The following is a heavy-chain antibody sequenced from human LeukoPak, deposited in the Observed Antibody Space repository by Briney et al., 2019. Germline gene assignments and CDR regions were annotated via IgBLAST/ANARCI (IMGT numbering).Heavy chain of an antibody. CDR3: ARDMVTFYYFDY. CDR1: GGSISSYY. D-gene: IGHD3-16*01. CDR2: INHSGST. Sequence: SETLSLTCTVSGGSISSYYWSWIRQPPGKGLEWIGEINHSGSTNYNPSPKSRVTISVDTSKNQFSLKLSSVTAADTAVYYCARDMVTFYYFDYWGQGTLVTVSS. V-gene: IGHV4-34*01. J-gene: IGHJ4*02.